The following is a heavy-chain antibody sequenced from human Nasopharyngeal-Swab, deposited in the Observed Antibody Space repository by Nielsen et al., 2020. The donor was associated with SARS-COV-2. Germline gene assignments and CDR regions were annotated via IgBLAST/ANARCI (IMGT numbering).Heavy chain of an antibody. V-gene: IGHV1-18*01. CDR3: ARPDSGTYSRLDY. CDR1: GGSFTNSA. CDR2: VNTYNT. J-gene: IGHJ4*02. D-gene: IGHD1-26*01. Sequence: ASVKVSCKTSGGSFTNSAISWVRQAPGQGLEWMGWVNTYNTRYAKKFQDRVTLTTDTSTSTAYMELRSLRSDDTAVYYCARPDSGTYSRLDYWGQGTLVTVSS.